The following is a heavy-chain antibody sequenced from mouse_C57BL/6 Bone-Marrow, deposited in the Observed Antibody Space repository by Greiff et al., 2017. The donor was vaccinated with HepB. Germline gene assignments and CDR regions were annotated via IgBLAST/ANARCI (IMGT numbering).Heavy chain of an antibody. CDR1: GFTFSDYY. CDR3: ARVDWYFDV. V-gene: IGHV5-16*01. CDR2: INYDGSST. J-gene: IGHJ1*03. Sequence: EVNLVESEGGLVQPGSSMKLSCTASGFTFSDYYMAWVRQVPEKGLEWVANINYDGSSTYYLDSLKSRFIISRDNAKNILYLQMSSLKSEDTATYYCARVDWYFDVWGTGTTVTVSS.